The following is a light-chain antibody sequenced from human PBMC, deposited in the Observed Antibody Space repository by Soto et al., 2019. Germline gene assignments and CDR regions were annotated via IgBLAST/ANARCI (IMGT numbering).Light chain of an antibody. CDR1: SSDFGNYNL. CDR3: CSYAGSNNVV. J-gene: IGLJ2*01. V-gene: IGLV2-23*02. Sequence: QSVLTQPASVSGSPGQSITISCTGTSSDFGNYNLVSWYQQHPGKVPKLILFEVNKRPSGVSGRFSGSKSGNTASLTISGLQAEDEADYYCCSYAGSNNVVFGGGTKLTVL. CDR2: EVN.